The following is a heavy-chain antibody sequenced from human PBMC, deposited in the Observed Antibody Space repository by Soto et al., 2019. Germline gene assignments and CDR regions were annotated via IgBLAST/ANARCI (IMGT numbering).Heavy chain of an antibody. CDR3: ARDYQWSIDH. CDR1: EFTFSNHW. V-gene: IGHV3-7*01. Sequence: GGSLRLSCVASEFTFSNHWMIWVRQAPGKGLEWVANIRPDGSEKLYVDSVKGRFTISRDNAKNSLYLQMNSLRAEDTAVYYCARDYQWSIDHWGQGTLVTVSS. D-gene: IGHD2-15*01. J-gene: IGHJ4*02. CDR2: IRPDGSEK.